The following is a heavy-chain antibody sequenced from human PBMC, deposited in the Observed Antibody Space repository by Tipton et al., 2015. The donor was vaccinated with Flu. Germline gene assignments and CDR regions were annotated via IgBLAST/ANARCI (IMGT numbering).Heavy chain of an antibody. CDR2: IKQDGSDK. J-gene: IGHJ3*01. Sequence: SLRLSCAASGLTFSNYWMSWIRQTPGEGLEWVAHIKQDGSDKYYVDSVKGRFTISRDNAKNSVFLQMNSLRAEDTAVYYCARAVGGAAALWGQGTMVTVSS. V-gene: IGHV3-7*03. CDR1: GLTFSNYW. CDR3: ARAVGGAAAL. D-gene: IGHD6-13*01.